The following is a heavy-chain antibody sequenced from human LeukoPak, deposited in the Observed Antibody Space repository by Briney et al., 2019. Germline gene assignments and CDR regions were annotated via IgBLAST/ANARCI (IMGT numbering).Heavy chain of an antibody. CDR3: ARHHSSYYYYGLDV. CDR2: IYYSGST. V-gene: IGHV4-59*08. J-gene: IGHJ6*02. CDR1: GGSISSYY. D-gene: IGHD2-21*01. Sequence: ASETLSLTCTVSGGSISSYYWSWIRQPPGKGLEWIGYIYYSGSTNYSPSLKSRVTISVDTSNNQFSLKLSSVTAADTAVYYCARHHSSYYYYGLDVWGQGTTVTVSS.